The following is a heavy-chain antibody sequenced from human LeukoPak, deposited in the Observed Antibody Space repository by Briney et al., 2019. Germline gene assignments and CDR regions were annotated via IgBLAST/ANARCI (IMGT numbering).Heavy chain of an antibody. CDR2: MNPNSGNT. V-gene: IGHV1-8*01. D-gene: IGHD3-10*01. CDR3: ARGNSRKNHYGSGSYYTKYNWFDP. J-gene: IGHJ5*02. Sequence: GASVKVSCKASGYTFTSYDIHWVRQATGQGLEWMGWMNPNSGNTGYAQKFQGRVTMTRNTPISTAYMELSSLRSEDMAVYYCARGNSRKNHYGSGSYYTKYNWFDPWGQGTLVTVSS. CDR1: GYTFTSYD.